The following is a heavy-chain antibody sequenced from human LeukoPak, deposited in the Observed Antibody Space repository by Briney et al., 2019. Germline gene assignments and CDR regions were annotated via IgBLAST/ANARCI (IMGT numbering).Heavy chain of an antibody. CDR2: IYHSGST. CDR3: ARNSPGAGIDY. J-gene: IGHJ4*02. CDR1: GYSLSSGYY. Sequence: SETLSLTCTVSGYSLSSGYYWGWIRQPPGKGLQWIGTIYHSGSTYYNPSLKSRVTISVDTSKNQFSLKLTSVTAADTAVYFCARNSPGAGIDYWGQGTLVTVSP. D-gene: IGHD6-13*01. V-gene: IGHV4-38-2*02.